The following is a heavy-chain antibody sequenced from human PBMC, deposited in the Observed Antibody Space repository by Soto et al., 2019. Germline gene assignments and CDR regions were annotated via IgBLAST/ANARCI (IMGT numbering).Heavy chain of an antibody. CDR2: VSHDGRNT. V-gene: IGHV3-30*18. D-gene: IGHD6-19*01. CDR3: AKGGRQWLVTSDFNY. Sequence: VQLVESGGGVVKLGRSLRLSCAASGLTFGDYAMHWVRQAPGKGLEWVAVVSHDGRNTHYADSVKGRFTISRDSSKNTVSLEMTSLRAEDTAVYYCAKGGRQWLVTSDFNYWGQGALVTVSS. CDR1: GLTFGDYA. J-gene: IGHJ4*02.